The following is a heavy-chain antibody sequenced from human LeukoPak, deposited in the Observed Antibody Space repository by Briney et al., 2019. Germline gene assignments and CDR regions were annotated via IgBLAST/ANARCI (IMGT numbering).Heavy chain of an antibody. Sequence: SVKVSCKASGGTFSRYAISWVRQAPGQGLEWMGRIIPIFGTANYAQKFQGRVTITTDESTSTAYMELSSLRSEDTAVYYCARGPWELLYYFDYWGQGTLVTVSS. D-gene: IGHD1-26*01. CDR3: ARGPWELLYYFDY. V-gene: IGHV1-69*05. CDR1: GGTFSRYA. J-gene: IGHJ4*02. CDR2: IIPIFGTA.